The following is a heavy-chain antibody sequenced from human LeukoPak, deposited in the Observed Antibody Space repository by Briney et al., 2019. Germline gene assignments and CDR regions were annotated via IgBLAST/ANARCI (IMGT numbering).Heavy chain of an antibody. V-gene: IGHV4-59*01. CDR1: GGSISSYY. Sequence: SETLSLICTVSGGSISSYYWSWIRQPPGKGLEWIGYMYYRGNTNYDPSLKSRVTISIDTPNNQFSLKLSSVTAADTAVYYCATGVHGIAAAGDYYFDYWGKGTLVTVSS. J-gene: IGHJ4*02. CDR2: MYYRGNT. CDR3: ATGVHGIAAAGDYYFDY. D-gene: IGHD6-13*01.